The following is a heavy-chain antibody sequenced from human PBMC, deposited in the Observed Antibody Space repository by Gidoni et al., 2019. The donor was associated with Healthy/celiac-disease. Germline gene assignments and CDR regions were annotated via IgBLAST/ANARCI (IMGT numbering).Heavy chain of an antibody. CDR1: GGTFSGYA. Sequence: QVQLVQSGAEVKKPGSSVKISCKESGGTFSGYAISWVRQAPGQGLEWMGGIIPIFGTANYAQKFQGRVTITADKSTSTAYMELSSLRSEDTAVYYCARDAYSSSASGYMDVWGKGTTVTVSS. CDR2: IIPIFGTA. CDR3: ARDAYSSSASGYMDV. V-gene: IGHV1-69*06. D-gene: IGHD6-6*01. J-gene: IGHJ6*03.